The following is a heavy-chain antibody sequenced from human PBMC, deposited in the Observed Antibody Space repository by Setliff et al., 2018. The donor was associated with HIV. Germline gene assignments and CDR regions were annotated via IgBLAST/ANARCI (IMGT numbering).Heavy chain of an antibody. D-gene: IGHD1-1*01. V-gene: IGHV1-18*01. J-gene: IGHJ5*02. CDR2: ISPKNGDT. CDR1: GYTFTSYG. CDR3: AIQLSNSLDL. Sequence: ASVKVSCKASGYTFTSYGISWVRQAPGQGLEWMGWISPKNGDTNIPQRFRGRVTMTRDTSINTAYMELSGLRSDDTAVYYCAIQLSNSLDLWGQGTLVTVSS.